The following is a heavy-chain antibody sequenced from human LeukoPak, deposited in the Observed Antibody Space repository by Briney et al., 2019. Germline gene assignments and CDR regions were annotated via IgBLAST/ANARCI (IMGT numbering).Heavy chain of an antibody. CDR2: IYHSGST. J-gene: IGHJ5*02. CDR3: ARDRGYSSGPRDNWFDP. CDR1: GGSISSGGYS. D-gene: IGHD6-19*01. V-gene: IGHV4-30-2*01. Sequence: SETLSLTCAVSGGSISSGGYSWSWIRQPPGTGLEWIGYIYHSGSTYYNPSLKSRVTISVDRSKNQFSLKLSSVTAADTAVYYCARDRGYSSGPRDNWFDPWGQGTLVTVSS.